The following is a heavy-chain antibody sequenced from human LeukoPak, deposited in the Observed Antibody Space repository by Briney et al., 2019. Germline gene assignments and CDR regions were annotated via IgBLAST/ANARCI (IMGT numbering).Heavy chain of an antibody. CDR1: VCSLRNARMG. D-gene: IGHD3-10*01. Sequence: ESAPTLVYPTETFTITGTVSVCSLRNARMGVGWIRQPPGKAVEWLAHIFTTDEKSYSTSLKRRLTTSKASSNSPVVLTMTIMDPVDTATYYSARYYGSGSFDYWGQGTLVTVSS. J-gene: IGHJ4*02. CDR3: ARYYGSGSFDY. V-gene: IGHV2-26*01. CDR2: IFTTDEK.